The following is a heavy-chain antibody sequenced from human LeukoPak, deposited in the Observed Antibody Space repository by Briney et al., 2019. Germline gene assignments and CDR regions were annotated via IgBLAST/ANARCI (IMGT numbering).Heavy chain of an antibody. V-gene: IGHV4-34*01. CDR3: ARADFSTGYSSGARRIDY. CDR2: INHSGST. D-gene: IGHD6-19*01. J-gene: IGHJ4*02. Sequence: PSETLSLTCAVYGGAFSGYYWSRIRQPPGKGLEWVGEINHSGSTNYNPSLKSRVPISVDTSKNQFSLNLSSVTAADTAVYYCARADFSTGYSSGARRIDYWGQGTLVTVSS. CDR1: GGAFSGYY.